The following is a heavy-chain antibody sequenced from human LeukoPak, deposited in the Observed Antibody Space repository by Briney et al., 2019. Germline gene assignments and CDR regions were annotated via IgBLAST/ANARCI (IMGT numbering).Heavy chain of an antibody. CDR2: INPDGSTP. J-gene: IGHJ3*02. CDR3: ATAAPNWGGRGAFDM. D-gene: IGHD7-27*01. Sequence: QSGGSLRLSCAASGFTFSNYWMHWVRQAPGKGLVWVSRINPDGSTPSYADSVKGRFTISRDNAKNTLWLQMNSLRAEDTAVYYCATAAPNWGGRGAFDMWGQGTMVTVSS. CDR1: GFTFSNYW. V-gene: IGHV3-74*01.